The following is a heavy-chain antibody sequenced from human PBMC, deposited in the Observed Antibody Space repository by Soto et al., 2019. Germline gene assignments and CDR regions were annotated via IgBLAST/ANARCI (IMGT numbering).Heavy chain of an antibody. CDR3: GRVLPIDGTTTWDY. V-gene: IGHV1-2*01. CDR1: GYTFTGYY. J-gene: IGHJ4*02. Sequence: QVRLVQSGAEVKKSGASVMVSCKASGYTFTGYYIRWVRHTPGQGLEWMGWINPNNGGTNYAQKIQGRDTRTRDTSIRTAYMVQRRLTTDGTDMYYYGRVLPIDGTTTWDYWGQGTLVTGSS. CDR2: INPNNGGT. D-gene: IGHD1-7*01.